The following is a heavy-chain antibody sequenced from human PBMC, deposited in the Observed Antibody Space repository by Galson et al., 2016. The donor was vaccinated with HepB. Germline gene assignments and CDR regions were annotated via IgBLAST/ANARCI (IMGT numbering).Heavy chain of an antibody. CDR1: GFTFTTYY. J-gene: IGHJ6*02. D-gene: IGHD3-10*01. V-gene: IGHV3-7*03. Sequence: SLRLSCAASGFTFTTYYMGWVRQAPGQGLEWVAHIDQDGNARFYVDSVKGRFTISRDNAKNSLYLQMNSLRAEDTAVYYCAGVLKRDLVRGVITNDYSYYFYGMDVWGQGTTVTVSS. CDR3: AGVLKRDLVRGVITNDYSYYFYGMDV. CDR2: IDQDGNAR.